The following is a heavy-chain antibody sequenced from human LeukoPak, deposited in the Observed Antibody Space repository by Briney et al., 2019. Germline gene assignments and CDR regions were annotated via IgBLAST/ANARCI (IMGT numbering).Heavy chain of an antibody. CDR1: GYTFTSFG. V-gene: IGHV1-18*01. J-gene: IGHJ4*02. CDR2: ISANNPNT. D-gene: IGHD3-3*01. Sequence: GASVKVSCKASGYTFTSFGISWVRQAPGQGLEWMGWISANNPNTDYAPKFQGRVTMTEDTSTDTAYMELSSLRSEGTAVYYCATARYDFWSGYYQYYLDYWGQGTLVTVSS. CDR3: ATARYDFWSGYYQYYLDY.